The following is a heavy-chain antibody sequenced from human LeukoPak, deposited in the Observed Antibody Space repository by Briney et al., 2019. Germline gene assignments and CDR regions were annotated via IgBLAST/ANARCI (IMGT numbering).Heavy chain of an antibody. CDR3: ARANSPRYYYGSGSYPRGYFDL. CDR2: IYYSGST. CDR1: GGSISSYY. V-gene: IGHV4-59*01. Sequence: SETPSLTCTVSGGSISSYYWSWIRQPPGKGLEWIGYIYYSGSTNYNPSLKSRVTISVDTSKNQFSLKLSSVTAADTAVYYCARANSPRYYYGSGSYPRGYFDLWGRGTLVTVSS. J-gene: IGHJ2*01. D-gene: IGHD3-10*01.